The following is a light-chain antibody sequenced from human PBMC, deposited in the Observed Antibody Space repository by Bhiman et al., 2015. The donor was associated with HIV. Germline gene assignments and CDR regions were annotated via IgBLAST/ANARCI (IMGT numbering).Light chain of an antibody. CDR3: SSYISSSTDNYV. V-gene: IGLV2-14*03. CDR1: SNDVGGYNY. CDR2: DVS. J-gene: IGLJ1*01. Sequence: QSALTQPASGSGSPGQSITISCTGTSNDVGGYNYVSWYQHHPGKAPKLMIYDVSKRPSGVSNRFSGSKSGSTASLTISGLQAADEAYYYCSSYISSSTDNYVFGTGTKVTVL.